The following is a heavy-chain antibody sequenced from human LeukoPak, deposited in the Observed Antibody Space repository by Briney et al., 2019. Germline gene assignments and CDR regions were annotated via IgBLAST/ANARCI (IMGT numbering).Heavy chain of an antibody. Sequence: GGSLRLSCAASGFTFSTFAMSWVRQAPGKGLEWVSAISAYGGSKYYPDSVDSVKGRFTISRDNAKNTLFLQMNSLRAEDTAVYYCARDRQQTEYCSGGTCYEDYWGQGTLVTVSS. D-gene: IGHD2-15*01. V-gene: IGHV3-23*01. CDR1: GFTFSTFA. J-gene: IGHJ4*02. CDR2: ISAYGGSK. CDR3: ARDRQQTEYCSGGTCYEDY.